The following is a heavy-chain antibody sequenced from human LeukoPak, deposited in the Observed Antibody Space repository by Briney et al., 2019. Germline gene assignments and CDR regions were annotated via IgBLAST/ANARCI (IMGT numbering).Heavy chain of an antibody. V-gene: IGHV3-30*02. J-gene: IGHJ4*02. CDR3: AKDFSVKWELLIGH. D-gene: IGHD1-26*01. CDR2: IRYDGSKK. CDR1: GFSFSNYG. Sequence: GGSLRLSCAASGFSFSNYGMRWVRQAPGKGLEWMAFIRYDGSKKYYADSVKGRFTISRDKSKNTLSLKMTSLRAEDPAVYYCAKDFSVKWELLIGHSGQGTLVTASS.